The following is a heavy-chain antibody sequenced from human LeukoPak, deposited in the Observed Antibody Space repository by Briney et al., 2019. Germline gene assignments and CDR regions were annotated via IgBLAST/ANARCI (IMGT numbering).Heavy chain of an antibody. CDR1: GYTFTSYD. J-gene: IGHJ4*02. CDR3: ARGGDYRGSNGMGY. V-gene: IGHV1-8*01. CDR2: MNPNSGNT. D-gene: IGHD1-26*01. Sequence: ASVKVSCKASGYTFTSYDINWVRQATGQGLEWMGWMNPNSGNTGYAQKFQGRVTMTRNTSISTAYMELSSLRSEDTAVYYCARGGDYRGSNGMGYWGQGTLVTVSS.